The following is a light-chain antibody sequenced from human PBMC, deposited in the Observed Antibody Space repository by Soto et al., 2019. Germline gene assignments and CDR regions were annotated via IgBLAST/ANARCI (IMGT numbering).Light chain of an antibody. J-gene: IGKJ2*01. CDR1: QSVTSYY. V-gene: IGKV3-20*01. CDR2: GAS. Sequence: EIVLTQSPGTLSLSPGERATLSCRASQSVTSYYLGWYQQKPGQPPRLLIYGASNRATGIPDRFSGSGSGTDFTLTISGMEPDDFGVYFCLHYGTSTPHTFGRGTKVEIK. CDR3: LHYGTSTPHT.